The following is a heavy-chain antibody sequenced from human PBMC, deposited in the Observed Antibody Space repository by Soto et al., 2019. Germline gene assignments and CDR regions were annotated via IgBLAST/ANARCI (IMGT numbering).Heavy chain of an antibody. CDR3: ARELAGRLLDPGWFDP. J-gene: IGHJ5*02. Sequence: PSETLSLTCTVSGGSISSGGYYWSWIRQHPGKGLEWIGYIYYSGSTYYNPSLKSRVTISVDTSKNQFSLKLSSVTAADTAVYYCARELAGRLLDPGWFDPWGQGTLVTVSS. CDR1: GGSISSGGYY. V-gene: IGHV4-31*03. CDR2: IYYSGST. D-gene: IGHD6-19*01.